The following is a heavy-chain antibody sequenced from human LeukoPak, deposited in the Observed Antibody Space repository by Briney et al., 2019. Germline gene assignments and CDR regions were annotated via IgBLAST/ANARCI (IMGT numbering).Heavy chain of an antibody. Sequence: GGSLRLSCAASGFTFSSYAMSWVRQAPGKGLEWVSAISGSGGSTYYADSVKGRFTISRDNSKNSLYLQMNSLRAEDTAVYYCAGRVTGYSSGYVYWGQGTLVTVSS. J-gene: IGHJ4*02. D-gene: IGHD5-18*01. CDR3: AGRVTGYSSGYVY. CDR1: GFTFSSYA. V-gene: IGHV3-23*01. CDR2: ISGSGGST.